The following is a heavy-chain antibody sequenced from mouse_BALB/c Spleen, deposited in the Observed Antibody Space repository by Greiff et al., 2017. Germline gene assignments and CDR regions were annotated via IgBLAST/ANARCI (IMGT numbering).Heavy chain of an antibody. Sequence: QVQLQQSGAELVRPGSSVKISCKASGYAFSSYWMNWVKQRPGQGLEWIGQIYPGDGDTNYNGKSKGKATLTADKSSSTAYMQLSSLTSEDSAVYFCARDYGSSHWYFDVWGAGTTVTVSS. CDR1: GYAFSSYW. J-gene: IGHJ1*01. V-gene: IGHV1-80*01. D-gene: IGHD1-1*01. CDR2: IYPGDGDT. CDR3: ARDYGSSHWYFDV.